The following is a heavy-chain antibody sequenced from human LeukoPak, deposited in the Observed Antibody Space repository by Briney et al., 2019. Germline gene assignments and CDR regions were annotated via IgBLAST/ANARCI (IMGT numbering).Heavy chain of an antibody. Sequence: GGSLRPSCAASGFTFSSYAMSWVRQAPGKGLEWVSAISGSGGSTYYADSVKGRFTISRDNSKNTLYLQMNSLRAEDTAVYYCASVGDLWSGPSYYYYYYGMDVWGQGTTVTVSS. J-gene: IGHJ6*02. V-gene: IGHV3-23*01. CDR1: GFTFSSYA. CDR2: ISGSGGST. D-gene: IGHD3-3*01. CDR3: ASVGDLWSGPSYYYYYYGMDV.